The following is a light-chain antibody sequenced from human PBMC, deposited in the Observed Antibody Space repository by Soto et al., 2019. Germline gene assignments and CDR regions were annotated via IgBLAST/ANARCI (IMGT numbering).Light chain of an antibody. V-gene: IGKV1-39*01. CDR3: QQSYGSPRT. Sequence: DIQMTQSPSSLSASVGDTVTITCRASQRIYTYLNWYQQKLVTAPNLLIYAASTLQSGVPSRFSGGGSGTDFTLTITSLQPEDFATYYCQQSYGSPRTFGQGNKVEIK. CDR2: AAS. J-gene: IGKJ1*01. CDR1: QRIYTY.